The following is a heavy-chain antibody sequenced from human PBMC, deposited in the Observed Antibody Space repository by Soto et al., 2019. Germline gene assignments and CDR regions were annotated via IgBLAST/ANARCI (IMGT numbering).Heavy chain of an antibody. V-gene: IGHV1-18*01. D-gene: IGHD3-3*01. CDR2: ISAYNGNT. CDR3: ARGRGPIFGVVIMTPLPNYYYYYGMDV. CDR1: GYTFTSYG. Sequence: ASVKVSCKASGYTFTSYGISWVRQAPGQGLEWMGWISAYNGNTNYAQKLQGRVTMTTDTSTSTAYMELRSLRSDDTAVYYCARGRGPIFGVVIMTPLPNYYYYYGMDVWGQGTTVTVSS. J-gene: IGHJ6*02.